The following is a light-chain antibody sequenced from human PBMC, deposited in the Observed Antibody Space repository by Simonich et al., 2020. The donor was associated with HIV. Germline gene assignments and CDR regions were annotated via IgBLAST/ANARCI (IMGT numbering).Light chain of an antibody. CDR2: WAS. J-gene: IGKJ5*01. V-gene: IGKV4-1*01. CDR3: QQYYSTPIS. CDR1: QSVLYSSNNKNY. Sequence: DIVMTQSPDSLAVSLGERATINCKSTQSVLYSSNNKNYLAWYQKKPGQPPKLLIYWASTRESGGPDRFRGSGSGTDFTLTISSLQAEDVAVYYCQQYYSTPISFGQGTRLEIK.